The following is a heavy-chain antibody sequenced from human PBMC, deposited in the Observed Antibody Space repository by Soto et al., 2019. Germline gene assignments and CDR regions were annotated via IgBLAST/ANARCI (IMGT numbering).Heavy chain of an antibody. D-gene: IGHD4-17*01. Sequence: QVQLQQWGAGLLKPSETLSLTCAVYGGSFSGYYWSWIRQPPGKGLEWIGGINHSGSTNYNPSLKSRVTISVDTSKNQFSLKLSSVTAADTAVYYCARGRMTTVTYWYFDLWGRGTLVTVSS. CDR1: GGSFSGYY. CDR2: INHSGST. J-gene: IGHJ2*01. V-gene: IGHV4-34*01. CDR3: ARGRMTTVTYWYFDL.